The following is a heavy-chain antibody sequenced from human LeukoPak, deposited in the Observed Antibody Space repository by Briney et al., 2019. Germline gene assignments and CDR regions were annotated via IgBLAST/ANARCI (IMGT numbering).Heavy chain of an antibody. Sequence: GGSLRLSCAASGFTFSSYAMSWVRQAPGKGLEWVSAISGSGGSTYYADSVKGRFTISRDNSKNTLYLQMNSLGAEDTAVYYCAKAGFGGQLLTFDYWGQGTLVTVSS. CDR1: GFTFSSYA. J-gene: IGHJ4*02. D-gene: IGHD2-2*01. CDR2: ISGSGGST. V-gene: IGHV3-23*01. CDR3: AKAGFGGQLLTFDY.